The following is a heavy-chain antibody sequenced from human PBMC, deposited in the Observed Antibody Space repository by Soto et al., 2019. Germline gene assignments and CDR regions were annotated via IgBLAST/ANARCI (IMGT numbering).Heavy chain of an antibody. J-gene: IGHJ4*02. Sequence: QITLNESGPTVVRPTETLTLTCRFSGFSLTTSGVGVGWVRQSPGKAPEWLALIYWDDDTRYSESLKSRLTITTDTSKNQVVLTVANLDPTDTATYFCAHRVLRAVFGLVTTTAIYFDFWGQGTPVAVSS. CDR3: AHRVLRAVFGLVTTTAIYFDF. CDR2: IYWDDDT. V-gene: IGHV2-5*02. CDR1: GFSLTTSGVG. D-gene: IGHD3-3*01.